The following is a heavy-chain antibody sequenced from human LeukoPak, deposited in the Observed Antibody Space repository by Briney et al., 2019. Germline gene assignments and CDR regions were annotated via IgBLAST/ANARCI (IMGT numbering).Heavy chain of an antibody. CDR2: ISSSSSYI. J-gene: IGHJ4*02. V-gene: IGHV3-21*04. D-gene: IGHD2-21*02. Sequence: PGGSLRLSCAASGFTFSSCSMNWVRQAPGKGLEWVSSISSSSSYIYYADSVKGRFTISRDNAKNSLYLQMNSLRPEDTAVYYCVKDTSRCGGDCPGYFDYWGQGTLATVSS. CDR1: GFTFSSCS. CDR3: VKDTSRCGGDCPGYFDY.